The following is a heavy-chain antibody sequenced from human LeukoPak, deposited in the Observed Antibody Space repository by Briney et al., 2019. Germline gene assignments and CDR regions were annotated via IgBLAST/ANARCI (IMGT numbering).Heavy chain of an antibody. CDR1: GGSFSGYY. Sequence: SETLSLTCAVYGGSFSGYYWSWIRQPAGKGLEWIGRIYTRGSTNYNPSLKSRVTISVDTSKNQFSLKLSSVTAADTAVYYCARGVGGYCSGGSCYSEPNWFDPWGQGTLVTVSS. CDR3: ARGVGGYCSGGSCYSEPNWFDP. CDR2: IYTRGST. D-gene: IGHD2-15*01. V-gene: IGHV4-59*10. J-gene: IGHJ5*02.